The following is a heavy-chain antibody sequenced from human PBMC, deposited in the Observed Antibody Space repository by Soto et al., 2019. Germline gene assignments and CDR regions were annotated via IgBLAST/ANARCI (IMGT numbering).Heavy chain of an antibody. V-gene: IGHV3-30*18. CDR2: ISYNGRDK. J-gene: IGHJ3*02. CDR1: GFTFSGYA. CDR3: AQEVDAFDI. Sequence: PGGSLRLSCAASGFTFSGYAMHWLRQAPGKGLEWVAFISYNGRDKFHADSVKGRFTISRDNSKNTLYLQMNSLRAEDTAVYFCAQEVDAFDIWGQGTMVTVSS.